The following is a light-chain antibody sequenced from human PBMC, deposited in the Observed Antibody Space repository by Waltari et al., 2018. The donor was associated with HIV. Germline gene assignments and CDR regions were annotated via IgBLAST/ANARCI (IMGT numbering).Light chain of an antibody. J-gene: IGKJ2*01. V-gene: IGKV1-39*01. CDR1: QNIFSY. CDR2: AAS. CDR3: QQSYRIPYS. Sequence: IQVTQSPTSLSASVGDSITISCRARQNIFSYLNWYQQRPGKAPKLLMYAASNLQGGVPSRFSGSGSETGFNLTVSSLQAEDFATYYCQQSYRIPYSFGQGTKLEI.